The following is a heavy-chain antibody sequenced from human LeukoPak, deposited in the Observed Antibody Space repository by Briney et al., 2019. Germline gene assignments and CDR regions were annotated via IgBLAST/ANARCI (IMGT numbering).Heavy chain of an antibody. J-gene: IGHJ3*02. D-gene: IGHD5-24*01. V-gene: IGHV1-8*02. CDR1: GYTFTSYD. Sequence: ASVKVSCKASGYTFTSYDINWVRQATGQGLEWMGWMNPNSGNTGYAQKFQGRVTMTRNTSITTAYMELSSLRSEDTAVYYCATVSDGYNRYKSAFDIWGQGTMVTVSS. CDR2: MNPNSGNT. CDR3: ATVSDGYNRYKSAFDI.